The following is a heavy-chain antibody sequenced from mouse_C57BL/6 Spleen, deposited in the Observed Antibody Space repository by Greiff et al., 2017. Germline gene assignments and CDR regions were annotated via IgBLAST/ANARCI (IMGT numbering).Heavy chain of an antibody. CDR2: IDPETGGT. V-gene: IGHV1-15*01. D-gene: IGHD1-1*01. J-gene: IGHJ3*01. CDR3: TVYYYGSSWFAY. Sequence: QVQLQQSGAELVRPGASVTLSCKASGYTFTDYEMHWVKQTPVHGLEWIGAIDPETGGTAYNQKFKGKAILTADKSSSTAYIELRSLTSEDSAVYYCTVYYYGSSWFAYWGQGTLVTVSA. CDR1: GYTFTDYE.